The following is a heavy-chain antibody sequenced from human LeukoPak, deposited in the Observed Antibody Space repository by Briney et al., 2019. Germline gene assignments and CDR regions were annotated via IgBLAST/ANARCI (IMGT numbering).Heavy chain of an antibody. CDR3: ARSIAAAEGPFDY. V-gene: IGHV3-7*01. Sequence: GGSLRLSCAASGFTFSSYWMSWVRQAPGKGLEWVANIKQDGSEKYYVDSVKGRSTISRDNAKNSLYLQMNSLRAEDTAVYYCARSIAAAEGPFDYWGQGTLVTVSS. CDR2: IKQDGSEK. D-gene: IGHD6-13*01. CDR1: GFTFSSYW. J-gene: IGHJ4*02.